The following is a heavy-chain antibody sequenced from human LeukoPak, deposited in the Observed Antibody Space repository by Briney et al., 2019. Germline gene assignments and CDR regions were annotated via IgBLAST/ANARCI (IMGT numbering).Heavy chain of an antibody. CDR3: AKRGSYFGGFDY. D-gene: IGHD3-10*01. J-gene: IGHJ4*02. CDR2: ISGSGEST. Sequence: PGGSLRLSCAASGFAFSNFDMSWVRQAPGKGLEWVSAISGSGESTYYAVSLKGRFTISRDNSKNTLYLQMNGLRVEDTAIYYCAKRGSYFGGFDYWGQGTLLTVLS. CDR1: GFAFSNFD. V-gene: IGHV3-23*01.